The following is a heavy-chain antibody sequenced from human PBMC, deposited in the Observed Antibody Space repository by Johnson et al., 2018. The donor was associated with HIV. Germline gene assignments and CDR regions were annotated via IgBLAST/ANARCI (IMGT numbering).Heavy chain of an antibody. CDR1: GFTFTNAW. CDR3: TTEEGYCSGGSCYVDAFDI. Sequence: VQLVESGGGLVKPGGSLRLSCAASGFTFTNAWMSWVRQAPGKGLEWVGRIKSKTDGGTTDYAAPVKGRFTISRDDSKNTLYLQMNSLKTEDTAVYYCTTEEGYCSGGSCYVDAFDIWGQGTMVTVSS. D-gene: IGHD2-15*01. V-gene: IGHV3-15*01. CDR2: IKSKTDGGTT. J-gene: IGHJ3*02.